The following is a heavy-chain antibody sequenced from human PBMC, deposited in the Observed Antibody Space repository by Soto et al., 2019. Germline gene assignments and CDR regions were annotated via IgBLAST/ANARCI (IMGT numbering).Heavy chain of an antibody. CDR1: GGSISSYY. D-gene: IGHD3-3*01. Sequence: SETLSLTCTASGGSISSYYWSWIRQPPGKGLEWIGYIYYSGRTNYNPSLKSRVTVSVDTSKDQFSLKLSSVTAADTAVYYCARARITIFGVVEYFQHWGQGTLVTVSS. CDR3: ARARITIFGVVEYFQH. V-gene: IGHV4-59*01. J-gene: IGHJ1*01. CDR2: IYYSGRT.